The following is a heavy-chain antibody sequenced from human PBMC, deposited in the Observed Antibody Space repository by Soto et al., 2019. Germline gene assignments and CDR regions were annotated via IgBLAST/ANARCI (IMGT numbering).Heavy chain of an antibody. CDR1: GGSISSGGYS. Sequence: SETLSLTCAVSGGSISSGGYSWSWIRQPPGKGLEWIGYIYHSGSTDYNPSLKSRVTISVDRSKNQFSLKLSSVTAADTAVYYCARVPGPWGQGTLVTGSS. V-gene: IGHV4-30-2*01. D-gene: IGHD3-10*01. J-gene: IGHJ5*02. CDR2: IYHSGST. CDR3: ARVPGP.